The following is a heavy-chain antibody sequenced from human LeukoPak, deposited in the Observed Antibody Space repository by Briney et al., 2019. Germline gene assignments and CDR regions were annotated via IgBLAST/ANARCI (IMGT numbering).Heavy chain of an antibody. CDR2: ISGSGGST. J-gene: IGHJ4*02. D-gene: IGHD6-19*01. CDR1: GFTFSSYA. V-gene: IGHV3-23*01. CDR3: AKFHVNFSSGWLRSFDY. Sequence: PGGSLTLSCAASGFTFSSYAMSWVRQAPGKGLEWVSAISGSGGSTYYADSVKGRFTISRDNSKNTLYLQMNSLRAEDTAIYYCAKFHVNFSSGWLRSFDYWGQGTLVTVSS.